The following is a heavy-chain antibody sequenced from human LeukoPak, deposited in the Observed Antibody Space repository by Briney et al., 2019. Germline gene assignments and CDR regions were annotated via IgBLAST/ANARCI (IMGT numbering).Heavy chain of an antibody. V-gene: IGHV3-23*01. J-gene: IGHJ4*02. CDR3: AKDGGITIFGVVSTTEFDY. Sequence: PGGCLPLSCPATGFTFSRYAMSWVRPARGKGLAGVCVTSGCGGSTYYADSVKGRFTISRDNSKNTLYLQMNSLRAEDTAVYYCAKDGGITIFGVVSTTEFDYWGQGTLGTVSS. CDR2: TSGCGGST. D-gene: IGHD3-3*01. CDR1: GFTFSRYA.